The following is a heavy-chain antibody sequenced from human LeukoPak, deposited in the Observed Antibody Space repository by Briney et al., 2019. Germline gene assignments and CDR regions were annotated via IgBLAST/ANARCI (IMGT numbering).Heavy chain of an antibody. Sequence: PGGSLRLSCAASAFTFSNYEMHWVRRAPGKGLEWVSYISSGGSTVYYADSVKGRFTVSRDNAKNSLYLQVSSLRAEDTAVYYCARGGSFVEYWGQGTLVIVSS. CDR2: ISSGGSTV. CDR1: AFTFSNYE. D-gene: IGHD3-10*01. J-gene: IGHJ4*02. V-gene: IGHV3-48*03. CDR3: ARGGSFVEY.